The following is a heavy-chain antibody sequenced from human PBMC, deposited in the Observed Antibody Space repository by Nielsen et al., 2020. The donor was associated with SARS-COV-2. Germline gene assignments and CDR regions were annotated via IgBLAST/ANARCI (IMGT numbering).Heavy chain of an antibody. CDR2: ISSSSSYI. CDR1: GFTFSSYS. Sequence: GESLKISCAASGFTFSSYSMNWVRQAPGKGLEWVSSISSSSSYIYYADSVKGRFTISRDNAKNSLYLQMNSLRAEDTAVYYCARDLRYYDSSGYSHQDYFDYWGQGTLVTVSS. CDR3: ARDLRYYDSSGYSHQDYFDY. D-gene: IGHD3-22*01. V-gene: IGHV3-21*01. J-gene: IGHJ4*02.